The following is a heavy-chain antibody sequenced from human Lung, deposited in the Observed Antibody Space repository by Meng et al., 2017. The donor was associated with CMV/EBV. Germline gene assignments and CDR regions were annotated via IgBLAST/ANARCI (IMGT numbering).Heavy chain of an antibody. D-gene: IGHD2-15*01. Sequence: SETLSPXXTLSGGSISTFYWSWIRQPPGKGLEWIGYIYYSGSTNYNPSLKSRVTISVDTSKNPFSLKLSSVTAADTAVYYCARVGWDYYYYGMDVWGQGTXVTVSS. V-gene: IGHV4-59*01. CDR2: IYYSGST. CDR3: ARVGWDYYYYGMDV. J-gene: IGHJ6*02. CDR1: GGSISTFY.